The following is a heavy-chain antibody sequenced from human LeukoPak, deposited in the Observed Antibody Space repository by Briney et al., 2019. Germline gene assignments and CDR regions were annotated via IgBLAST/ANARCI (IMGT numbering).Heavy chain of an antibody. D-gene: IGHD4-17*01. CDR1: DDSFTGYF. CDR3: ARQMTTLTLGRTFDK. Sequence: SETLSLTCSVSDDSFTGYFWHWVRLPPGKGLEWIGYVYYSGSETDSNPSLKSRVSMSADSSKKQFSLRLTSVSAADTAVYYCARQMTTLTLGRTFDKWGQGTTVIVSS. J-gene: IGHJ3*02. CDR2: VYYSGSET. V-gene: IGHV4-59*01.